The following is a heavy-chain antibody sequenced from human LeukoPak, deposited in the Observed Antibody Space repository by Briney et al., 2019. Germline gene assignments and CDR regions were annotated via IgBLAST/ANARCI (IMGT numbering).Heavy chain of an antibody. CDR1: GYIFSSYY. D-gene: IGHD5-18*01. CDR3: AREGSGYNYAEN. CDR2: INPSGGSS. V-gene: IGHV1-46*01. J-gene: IGHJ4*02. Sequence: ASVKVSCKASGYIFSSYYMHWVRRAPGQGLEWMGIINPSGGSSSYAQKFQGRVTMTRDTSSSTVYMELSSLRSEDTAVYYCAREGSGYNYAENWGQGTLVTVSS.